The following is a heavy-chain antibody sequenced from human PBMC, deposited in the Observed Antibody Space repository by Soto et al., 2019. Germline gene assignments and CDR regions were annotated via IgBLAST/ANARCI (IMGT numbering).Heavy chain of an antibody. V-gene: IGHV4-59*01. J-gene: IGHJ5*02. CDR3: AREGALKPFSS. CDR2: VYHTGTT. CDR1: GGSIGHYY. Sequence: PSETLSLTCTVSGGSIGHYYWSWIRRPPGRGLQWIGYVYHTGTTTYSPSLKSRVTISVDTSKNQVSLRLNSVTAADTAVYYCAREGALKPFSSWGQGALVTVSS.